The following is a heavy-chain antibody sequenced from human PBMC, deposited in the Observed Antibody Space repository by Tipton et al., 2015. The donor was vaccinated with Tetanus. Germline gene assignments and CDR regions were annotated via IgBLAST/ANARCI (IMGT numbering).Heavy chain of an antibody. CDR2: IIPSGGTT. D-gene: IGHD1-26*01. Sequence: QSGAEVKKPGASVRVSCKTSGSNFIRHFVQWVRLAPGRGLEWMGIIIPSGGTTRHAQKFQGRVTMTRDTSTSTVYMELSSLRSEDTAVYYCARDGGSYYTDCWGQGTLVTVSS. J-gene: IGHJ4*02. CDR3: ARDGGSYYTDC. V-gene: IGHV1-46*01. CDR1: GSNFIRHF.